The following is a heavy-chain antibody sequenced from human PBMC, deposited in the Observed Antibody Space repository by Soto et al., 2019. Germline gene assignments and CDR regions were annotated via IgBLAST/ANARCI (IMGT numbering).Heavy chain of an antibody. J-gene: IGHJ6*02. CDR3: TRGKISGLSYYGLDV. D-gene: IGHD5-12*01. Sequence: EVQLVESGGGLVQPGGSLRLTCAASGFSISDHYMDWVRQAPGKGLEWVGRIRNQAKSHTTAYAASVKGRFSISRDDSKNSLNLQMNSVKTEDTAVYYCTRGKISGLSYYGLDVWGQGTTVTVSS. V-gene: IGHV3-72*01. CDR2: IRNQAKSHTT. CDR1: GFSISDHY.